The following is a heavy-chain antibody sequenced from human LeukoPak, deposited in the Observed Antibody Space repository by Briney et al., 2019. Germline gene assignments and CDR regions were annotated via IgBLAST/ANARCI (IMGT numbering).Heavy chain of an antibody. Sequence: GALRLSCAVSGITLSNYGMSWVRQAPGKGLEWVAGLSGSAGGTQYADSVKGRFTISRDNSKNTLYLQMNSLRAEDTAVYYCVKDYFRYSSGWPLDYWGQGTLVTVSS. CDR2: LSGSAGGT. V-gene: IGHV3-23*01. CDR3: VKDYFRYSSGWPLDY. CDR1: GITLSNYG. D-gene: IGHD6-19*01. J-gene: IGHJ4*02.